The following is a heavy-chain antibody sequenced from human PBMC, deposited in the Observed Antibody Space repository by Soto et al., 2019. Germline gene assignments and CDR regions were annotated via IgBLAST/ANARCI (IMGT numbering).Heavy chain of an antibody. D-gene: IGHD3-10*01. CDR2: LVPKTGGATT. J-gene: IGHJ4*02. CDR1: DSLSETPG. Sequence: VLLVESGEAWYSLGGPLDSPAQPLDSLSETPGWPGSARVQGRGWSGLAVLVPKTGGATTDYAATVKDRFTISRDDPENTVYLQMHSLIIEDTAIYYCTTGAYYFGSGSQLGWGQGTLVTVSS. V-gene: IGHV3-15*01. CDR3: TTGAYYFGSGSQLG.